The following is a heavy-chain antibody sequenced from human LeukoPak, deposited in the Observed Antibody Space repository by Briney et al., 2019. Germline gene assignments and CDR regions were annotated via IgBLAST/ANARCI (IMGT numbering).Heavy chain of an antibody. Sequence: PGGSLRLSCAGSGFTFSRYWMHWVRQAPGKGLVWVSRIHSDGSSTSYADSVRGRSTISRDDAKSTLYLQMNSLRAEDTAVYYCARSGWPYYFDYWGQGTLVTVS. CDR3: ARSGWPYYFDY. CDR1: GFTFSRYW. D-gene: IGHD3-22*01. J-gene: IGHJ4*02. V-gene: IGHV3-74*01. CDR2: IHSDGSST.